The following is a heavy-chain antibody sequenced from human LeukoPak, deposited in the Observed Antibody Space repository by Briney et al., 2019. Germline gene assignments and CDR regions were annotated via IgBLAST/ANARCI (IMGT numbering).Heavy chain of an antibody. CDR3: AELGITMIGGV. CDR1: GFTFSRSW. V-gene: IGHV3-74*01. CDR2: INDDGSTT. J-gene: IGHJ6*04. D-gene: IGHD3-10*02. Sequence: GGSLRLSCAASGFTFSRSWMHWVRQAPGKRLVWVSRINDDGSTTSYADSVKGRFTISRDNAKNTLYLQMNSLRAEDTAVYYCAELGITMIGGVWGKGTTVTISS.